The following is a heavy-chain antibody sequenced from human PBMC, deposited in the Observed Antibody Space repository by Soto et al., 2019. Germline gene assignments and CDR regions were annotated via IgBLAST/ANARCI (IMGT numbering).Heavy chain of an antibody. CDR2: INPNSGST. V-gene: IGHV1-46*01. Sequence: QVELVQSGAEVKKPGASETVSCKASGYSFTAYFMHWVRQAPGQGLEWVGRINPNSGSTSYAQKFQGRATMTRDTSTSTIYMELSSLRSDDTAVFYCARGSGSFVYGMDVWGQGTTVTVSS. J-gene: IGHJ6*02. D-gene: IGHD3-10*01. CDR1: GYSFTAYF. CDR3: ARGSGSFVYGMDV.